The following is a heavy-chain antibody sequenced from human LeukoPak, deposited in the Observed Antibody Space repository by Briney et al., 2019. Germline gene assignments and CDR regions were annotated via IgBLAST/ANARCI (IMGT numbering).Heavy chain of an antibody. CDR2: ISAYNGNT. J-gene: IGHJ5*02. CDR3: ARDGFDYSISNWFDP. Sequence: ASVKVSCKASGYTFTSYGISWVRQAPGQGLEWMGWISAYNGNTNYAQKLQGRVTMTTDTSTSTAYKELRSLRSDDTAVYYCARDGFDYSISNWFDPWGQGTLVTVSS. CDR1: GYTFTSYG. V-gene: IGHV1-18*01. D-gene: IGHD4-11*01.